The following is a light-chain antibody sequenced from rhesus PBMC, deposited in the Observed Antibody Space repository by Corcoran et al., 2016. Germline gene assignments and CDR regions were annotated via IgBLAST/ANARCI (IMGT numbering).Light chain of an antibody. V-gene: IGKV1-74*01. CDR1: ENVNNY. Sequence: IQMTQSPSSLSASVGDIVTTTCRASENVNNYLHWYQQKPGKAPKLLLYAASTLQRGVPSRSSGTGSGTDYTFTSRSLQAEDVATYCCQHRYGTPYSLGQGTKVEIK. J-gene: IGKJ2*01. CDR3: QHRYGTPYS. CDR2: AAS.